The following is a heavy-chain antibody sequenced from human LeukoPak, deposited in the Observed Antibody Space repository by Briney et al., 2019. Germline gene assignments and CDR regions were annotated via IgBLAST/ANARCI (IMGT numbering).Heavy chain of an antibody. CDR2: IAYDGSTK. D-gene: IGHD6-19*01. J-gene: IGHJ3*02. Sequence: GGSLRLSCAASGFTFSNYAMHWVRRAPGKGLEWVAVIAYDGSTKYYADSVKGRFTLSRDNSKNTLNLQMNSLRAEDTAVYFCARGSVSSGWPDGFDIWGQGTMVTVSS. CDR1: GFTFSNYA. V-gene: IGHV3-30*04. CDR3: ARGSVSSGWPDGFDI.